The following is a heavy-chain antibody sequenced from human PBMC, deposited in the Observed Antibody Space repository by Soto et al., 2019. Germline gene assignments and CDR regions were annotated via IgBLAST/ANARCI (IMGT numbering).Heavy chain of an antibody. J-gene: IGHJ4*02. V-gene: IGHV1-69*13. CDR3: ARRRDILTGYHVY. Sequence: SVKVSCKASGGTFSSYAISWVRQAPGQGLEWMGGIIPIFGTANYAQKFQGRVTITADESTSTAYMELSSLRSEDTAVYYCARRRDILTGYHVYWGQGTLVTVSS. CDR1: GGTFSSYA. D-gene: IGHD3-9*01. CDR2: IIPIFGTA.